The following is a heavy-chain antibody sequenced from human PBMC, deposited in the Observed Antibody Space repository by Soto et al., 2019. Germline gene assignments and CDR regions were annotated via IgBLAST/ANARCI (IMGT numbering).Heavy chain of an antibody. CDR1: GGSISSYY. V-gene: IGHV4-59*01. CDR2: IYYSGST. CDR3: ASSRWELTQVFDY. Sequence: PSETLSLTCTVSGGSISSYYWSWIRQPPGKGLEWIGYIYYSGSTNYNPSLKSRVTISVDTSKNQFSLKLSSVTAADTAVYYCASSRWELTQVFDYWGQGTLVTVSS. J-gene: IGHJ4*02. D-gene: IGHD1-26*01.